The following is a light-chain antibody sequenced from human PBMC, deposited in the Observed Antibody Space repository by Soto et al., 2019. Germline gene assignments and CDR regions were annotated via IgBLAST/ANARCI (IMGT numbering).Light chain of an antibody. Sequence: IELTQCPSAVSLAQGESANLSCRASQTFXSYFDWFQQKPGQAPRLLXADASKRATGIPASLSGRGSATDSTRTISSLEPDDFFVYYWQQRSYGPITFGQGTRLEI. CDR1: QTFXSY. CDR2: DAS. J-gene: IGKJ5*01. V-gene: IGKV3-11*01. CDR3: QQRSYGPIT.